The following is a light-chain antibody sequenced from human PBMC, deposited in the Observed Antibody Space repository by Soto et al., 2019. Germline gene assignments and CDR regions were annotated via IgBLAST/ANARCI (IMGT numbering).Light chain of an antibody. V-gene: IGKV1-27*01. CDR3: QTYSSVIT. CDR1: QGISSF. J-gene: IGKJ5*01. Sequence: DIQMTQSPSSLSASVGDRVTITCRASQGISSFVAWYQQKPGKVPRLLISGASTLQSGVPSRFSGSGSGTDFTLTITSLQPEDVATYYCQTYSSVITFGQVTRLEIK. CDR2: GAS.